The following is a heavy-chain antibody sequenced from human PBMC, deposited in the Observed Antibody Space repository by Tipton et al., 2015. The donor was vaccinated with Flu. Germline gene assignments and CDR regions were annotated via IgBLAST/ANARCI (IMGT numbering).Heavy chain of an antibody. D-gene: IGHD1-26*01. V-gene: IGHV3-21*01. CDR1: GFTFSSYS. Sequence: SLRLSCAASGFTFSSYSMNWVRQAPGKRLEWVSSISSSSSYIYYADSVKGRFTISRDNAKNSLYLQMNSLRAEDTAVYYCARPNQSGSYIPSAFDIWGQGTMVTVSS. CDR2: ISSSSSYI. CDR3: ARPNQSGSYIPSAFDI. J-gene: IGHJ3*02.